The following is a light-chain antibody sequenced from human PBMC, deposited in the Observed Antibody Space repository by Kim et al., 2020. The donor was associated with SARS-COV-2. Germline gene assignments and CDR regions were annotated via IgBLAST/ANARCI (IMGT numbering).Light chain of an antibody. Sequence: GSPGQTASITCYGDKLGDKYACWYQQKPGQSPVLVIYQDSKRPSGIPERFSGSNSGNTATLTISGTQAMDEADYYCQAWDSSTAVFGGGTQLTVL. J-gene: IGLJ3*02. V-gene: IGLV3-1*01. CDR3: QAWDSSTAV. CDR2: QDS. CDR1: KLGDKY.